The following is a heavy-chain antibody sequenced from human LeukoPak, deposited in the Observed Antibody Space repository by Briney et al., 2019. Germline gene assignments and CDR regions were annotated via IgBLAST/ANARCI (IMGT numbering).Heavy chain of an antibody. CDR2: INAGNGNT. D-gene: IGHD3-9*01. CDR1: GYTFTSYA. J-gene: IGHJ6*02. CDR3: ARPDYDILTGWEYYYYYGMDV. Sequence: GASVKVSCKASGYTFTSYAMHWVRQAPGQRLEWMGWINAGNGNTKYSQKFQGRVTITRDTSASTAYMELSSLRSEDTAVYYCARPDYDILTGWEYYYYYGMDVWGQGTTVTVSS. V-gene: IGHV1-3*01.